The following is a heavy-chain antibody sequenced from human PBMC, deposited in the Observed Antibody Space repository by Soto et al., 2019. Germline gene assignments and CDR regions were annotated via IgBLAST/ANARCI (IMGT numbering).Heavy chain of an antibody. CDR1: GFSISTYS. Sequence: EVQLVESGGGLVNPGASLRLSCTASGFSISTYSLQWVRQVPGKGLEWVSYISSGSTSIYYANSVKGRFTISRDNSDTSLFLQMNSVTGEDTALYYCAVCRPPSPYDWFSAMDVWGEGT. D-gene: IGHD3-9*01. CDR2: ISSGSTSI. J-gene: IGHJ6*02. CDR3: AVCRPPSPYDWFSAMDV. V-gene: IGHV3-48*01.